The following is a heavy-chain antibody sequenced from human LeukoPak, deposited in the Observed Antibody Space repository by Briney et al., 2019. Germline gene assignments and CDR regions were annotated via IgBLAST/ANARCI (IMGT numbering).Heavy chain of an antibody. Sequence: GSLRLSCAASGFTFSDYYMTWIRQAPGKGLEWVSYISSSGSTTHYADSVKGRFTISRDNAKNSLYVQMNSLRAEDTAVYYCARVPRSGGSIDYWGQGTLVTVSS. CDR2: ISSSGSTT. V-gene: IGHV3-11*01. D-gene: IGHD6-19*01. J-gene: IGHJ4*02. CDR1: GFTFSDYY. CDR3: ARVPRSGGSIDY.